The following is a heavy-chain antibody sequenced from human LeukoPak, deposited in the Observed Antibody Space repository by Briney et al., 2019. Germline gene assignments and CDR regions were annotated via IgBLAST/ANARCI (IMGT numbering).Heavy chain of an antibody. V-gene: IGHV4-31*03. CDR2: IYYSGST. D-gene: IGHD3-22*01. CDR1: GVSISSGGYY. Sequence: PSETLSLTCTVSGVSISSGGYYWSWIRQHPGKGLEWIGYIYYSGSTYYNPSLKSRVTISVDTSKNQFSLKLSSVTAADTAVYYCAREDGSSARVFDYWGQGTLVTVSS. CDR3: AREDGSSARVFDY. J-gene: IGHJ4*02.